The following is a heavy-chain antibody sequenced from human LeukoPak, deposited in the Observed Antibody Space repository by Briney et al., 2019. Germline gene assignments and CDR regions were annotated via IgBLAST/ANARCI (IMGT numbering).Heavy chain of an antibody. V-gene: IGHV3-74*01. CDR1: GFTFSSYW. J-gene: IGHJ6*02. Sequence: PGGSLRLSCAASGFTFSSYWMRWVRQGPGKGLVWVSRINSDGSTTIYADSVKGRFTISRHNSKNTLYLQMNSLRAEDTAVYYCAREVGYYDSSGYPYYYGMDVWGQGTTVTVSS. CDR2: INSDGSTT. D-gene: IGHD3-22*01. CDR3: AREVGYYDSSGYPYYYGMDV.